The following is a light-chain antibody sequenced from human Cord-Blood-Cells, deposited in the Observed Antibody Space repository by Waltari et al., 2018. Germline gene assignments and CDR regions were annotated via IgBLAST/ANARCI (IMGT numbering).Light chain of an antibody. V-gene: IGLV3-21*03. Sequence: SYVLTQPPSVSVAPGKTARITCGGNNIGSKSVHWYQQKPGLAPVLVVYDDSDRPSGVPGRFSGSNSGTTATLTISRVEAGDEADYYCQVWDSSSDHKVFGGGTKLTVL. CDR3: QVWDSSSDHKV. CDR1: NIGSKS. J-gene: IGLJ3*02. CDR2: DDS.